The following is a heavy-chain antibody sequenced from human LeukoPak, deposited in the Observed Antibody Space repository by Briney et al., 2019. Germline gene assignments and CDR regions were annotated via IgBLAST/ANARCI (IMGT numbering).Heavy chain of an antibody. CDR3: ARGSGDILTGYYRYMDV. V-gene: IGHV1-8*01. Sequence: GASVKVSCKASGYTFTSYDINWVRQATGQGLEWMGWMNPNSGNTGYAQKFQGGVTMTRNTSISTAYMELSSLRSEDTAVYYCARGSGDILTGYYRYMDVWGKGTTVTISS. CDR2: MNPNSGNT. D-gene: IGHD3-9*01. J-gene: IGHJ6*03. CDR1: GYTFTSYD.